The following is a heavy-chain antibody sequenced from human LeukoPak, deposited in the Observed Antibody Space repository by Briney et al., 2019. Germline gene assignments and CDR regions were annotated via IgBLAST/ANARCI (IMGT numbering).Heavy chain of an antibody. CDR2: ISGSGGST. D-gene: IGHD3-22*01. CDR1: GFTFSSYA. J-gene: IGHJ4*02. CDR3: AKGGVRDYYDSSGYYWGDYFDY. V-gene: IGHV3-23*01. Sequence: GGSLRLSCAASGFTFSSYAMSWVRQAPGKGLEWVSAISGSGGSTYYADSVKGRFTISRDNSKNTLYLQMNSLRAEDTAVYYCAKGGVRDYYDSSGYYWGDYFDYWGQGTLVTASS.